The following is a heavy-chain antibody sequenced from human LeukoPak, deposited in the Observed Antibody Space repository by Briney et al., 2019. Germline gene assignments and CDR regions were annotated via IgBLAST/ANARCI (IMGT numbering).Heavy chain of an antibody. CDR3: ARMIFGVVTRAGYFDY. V-gene: IGHV4-4*07. J-gene: IGHJ4*02. D-gene: IGHD3-3*01. CDR2: IYTSGST. CDR1: GGSISSYY. Sequence: SETLSLTCTVSGGSISSYYWSWIRQPAGKGLEWIGRIYTSGSTNYNPSLKSRVAMSVDTSKNQFSLKLSSVTAADTAVYYCARMIFGVVTRAGYFDYWGQGTLVTVSS.